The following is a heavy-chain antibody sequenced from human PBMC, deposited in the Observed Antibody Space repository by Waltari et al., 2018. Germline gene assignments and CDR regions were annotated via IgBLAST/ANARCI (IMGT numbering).Heavy chain of an antibody. CDR1: GFTFSSYA. V-gene: IGHV3-30-3*01. Sequence: QVQLVESGGGVVQPGRSLRLSCAASGFTFSSYAMHWVRQAPGKGLEWVAVISYDGSNKYYADSVKGRFTISRDNSKNTLYLQMNSLRAEDTAVYYCARDKRSGFDYWGQGTLVTVSS. CDR3: ARDKRSGFDY. J-gene: IGHJ4*02. CDR2: ISYDGSNK. D-gene: IGHD2-15*01.